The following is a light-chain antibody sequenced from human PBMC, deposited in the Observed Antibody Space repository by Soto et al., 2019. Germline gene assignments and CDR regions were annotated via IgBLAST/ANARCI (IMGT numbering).Light chain of an antibody. J-gene: IGLJ2*01. CDR3: LLSYSGAVV. V-gene: IGLV7-46*01. CDR2: DTS. CDR1: SGAVTSGHY. Sequence: QAVVTQEPSLTVSQGGTVTLTCGYSSGAVTSGHYAHGFQQKPGQAPMTVIYDTSNQYSCPPARFSGSLRGGKAALSLSGAQPEDEAEYYCLLSYSGAVVFGGVTKLTVL.